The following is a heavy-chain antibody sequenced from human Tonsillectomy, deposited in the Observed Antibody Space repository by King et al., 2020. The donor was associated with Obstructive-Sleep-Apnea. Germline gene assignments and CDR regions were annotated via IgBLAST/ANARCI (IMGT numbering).Heavy chain of an antibody. Sequence: TLKESGPALVKPTQTLTLTCTFSGFSLRASGMGVSWIRQPPGKALEWLARIDWDDDKDYSTSLKTRLTISKDTSKNQVVLTMTNVDPVDTATYYCARTLWDTTMDPYFDYWGQGTLVTVSS. CDR1: GFSLRASGMG. CDR2: IDWDDDK. J-gene: IGHJ4*02. D-gene: IGHD5-18*01. V-gene: IGHV2-70*04. CDR3: ARTLWDTTMDPYFDY.